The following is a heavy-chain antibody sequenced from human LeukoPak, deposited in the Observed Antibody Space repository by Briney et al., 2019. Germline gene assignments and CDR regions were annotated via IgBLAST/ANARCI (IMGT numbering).Heavy chain of an antibody. CDR2: INPNSGGT. Sequence: ASVKVSCKASRYTFTGYYMHWVRPAPRQGLEWMGWINPNSGGTNYAQKFQGRVTMTRDTSISTAYMELSRLRSDDTAVYYCARGTHNYYGSGSSTDYWGQRTLVTVSS. CDR3: ARGTHNYYGSGSSTDY. D-gene: IGHD3-10*01. J-gene: IGHJ4*02. V-gene: IGHV1-2*02. CDR1: RYTFTGYY.